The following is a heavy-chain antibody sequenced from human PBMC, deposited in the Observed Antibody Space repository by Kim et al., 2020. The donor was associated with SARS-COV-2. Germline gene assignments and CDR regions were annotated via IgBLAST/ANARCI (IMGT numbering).Heavy chain of an antibody. CDR2: ISYDGSNK. CDR1: GFTFSSYG. V-gene: IGHV3-30-3*01. J-gene: IGHJ6*02. D-gene: IGHD3-10*01. Sequence: GGSLRLSCAASGFTFSSYGMHWVRQAPGKGLEWVAVISYDGSNKYYADSVKGRFTISRDNSKNTLYLQMNSLRAEDTAVYYCARDSSLMLGSGGPYYYYYGMDVWGQGTTVTVSS. CDR3: ARDSSLMLGSGGPYYYYYGMDV.